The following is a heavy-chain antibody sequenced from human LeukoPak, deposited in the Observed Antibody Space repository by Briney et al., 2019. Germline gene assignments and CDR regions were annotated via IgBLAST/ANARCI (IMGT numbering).Heavy chain of an antibody. D-gene: IGHD3-22*01. CDR3: AREVTGYYDSSGYRMMKAFDI. CDR1: GGSISSYY. J-gene: IGHJ3*02. CDR2: IYTSGST. Sequence: PSETLSLTCTVSGGSISSYYWSWIRQPAGKGLEWIGRIYTSGSTNYNPSLKSRVTMSVDTSKNQFSLKLSSVTAADTAVYYCAREVTGYYDSSGYRMMKAFDIWGQGTMVTVSS. V-gene: IGHV4-4*07.